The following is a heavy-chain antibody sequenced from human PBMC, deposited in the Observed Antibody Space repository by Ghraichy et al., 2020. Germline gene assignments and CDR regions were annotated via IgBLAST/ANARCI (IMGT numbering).Heavy chain of an antibody. D-gene: IGHD4-23*01. Sequence: GVLRLSCVGSGFTFSDYSMNWVRQSPGKGLEWVSYITSSSRFKSYADSVKGRFTISRNNPQNSLYLEMSSLRDEDTAVYYCARGSTVVRFYYYAGMDVWGQGTTVTVSS. CDR1: GFTFSDYS. J-gene: IGHJ6*02. CDR3: ARGSTVVRFYYYAGMDV. CDR2: ITSSSRFK. V-gene: IGHV3-48*02.